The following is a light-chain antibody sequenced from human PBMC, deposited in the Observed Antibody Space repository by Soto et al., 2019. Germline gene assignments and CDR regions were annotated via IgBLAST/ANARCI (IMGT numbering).Light chain of an antibody. CDR3: LQDYNYPLT. V-gene: IGKV1-6*01. Sequence: AIQMTQSPSSLSASVGDRVTITCRASQGIRNDLGWYQQKPGKAPKLLIYGASSLQSGVPSRFSGSGSGTDFTLTISSLQSEDFATYYCLQDYNYPLTFGGGTKVEIK. CDR2: GAS. J-gene: IGKJ4*01. CDR1: QGIRND.